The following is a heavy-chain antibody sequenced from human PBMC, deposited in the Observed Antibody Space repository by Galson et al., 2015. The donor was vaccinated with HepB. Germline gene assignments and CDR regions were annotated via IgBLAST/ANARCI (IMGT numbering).Heavy chain of an antibody. CDR2: IRSKANSYAT. D-gene: IGHD5-24*01. Sequence: SLRLSCAASGFIFSDSGIHWVRQASGKGLEWVGRIRSKANSYATASAASVKGRFTISRDDPENRAYLQMNSLKTEDTAVYYCTRLKEMPTVENAFDIWGQGTMVTVSS. CDR1: GFIFSDSG. CDR3: TRLKEMPTVENAFDI. J-gene: IGHJ3*02. V-gene: IGHV3-73*01.